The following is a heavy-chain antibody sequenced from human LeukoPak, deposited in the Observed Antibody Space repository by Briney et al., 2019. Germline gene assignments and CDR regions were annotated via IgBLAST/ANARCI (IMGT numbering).Heavy chain of an antibody. CDR2: ISYDGSNE. Sequence: PGGSLRLSCAASGFTFSTYGMHWVRQAPGKGLEWVAVISYDGSNEYYADSVKGRFTISRDNSKNTLYLQMSSLRAEDTAVYFCAKDRSLSGGNSNGYFDYWGQGTLVTVSS. D-gene: IGHD4-23*01. J-gene: IGHJ4*02. CDR1: GFTFSTYG. CDR3: AKDRSLSGGNSNGYFDY. V-gene: IGHV3-30*18.